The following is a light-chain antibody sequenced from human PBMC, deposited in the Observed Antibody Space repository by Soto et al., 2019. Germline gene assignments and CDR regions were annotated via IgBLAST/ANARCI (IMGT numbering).Light chain of an antibody. V-gene: IGKV3-20*01. J-gene: IGKJ5*01. CDR2: GAS. CDR3: QHYGDSPIT. CDR1: QSVSSSY. Sequence: ELVLTQSPGTLSLSPGERATLSCRASQSVSSSYLAWYQQTPGQAPRLLIYGASSRATGIPDRFSGSGSGTDFTLTISRLEPEDFAVYYCQHYGDSPITFGQGTRWRL.